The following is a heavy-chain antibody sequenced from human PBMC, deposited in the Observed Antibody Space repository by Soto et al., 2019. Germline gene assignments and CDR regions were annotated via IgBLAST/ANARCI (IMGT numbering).Heavy chain of an antibody. CDR3: GRNYYNDY. V-gene: IGHV1-2*04. J-gene: IGHJ4*02. CDR2: INPNSGGT. CDR1: GYSFTYYD. Sequence: GASVKVSCKTSGYSFTYYDIHWVRQAAGQGLEWMGWINPNSGGTNYAQKFQGWVTMTRDTSISTAYMELSSLRAEDTAVYYCGRNYYNDYWGQGTLVTVSS.